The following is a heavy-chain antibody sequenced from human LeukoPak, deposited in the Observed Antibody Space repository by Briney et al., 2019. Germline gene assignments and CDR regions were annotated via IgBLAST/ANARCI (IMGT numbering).Heavy chain of an antibody. J-gene: IGHJ4*02. Sequence: GGSLRLSCTVSGFTISSYWMHWVRQAPGKGRVWASRINSEGSSTSYAGSVKGRFTISRDNAKNTLYLQMNSLRAEDTAVYYCARVSVQLWSSSDYWGQGTLVTVSS. V-gene: IGHV3-74*01. CDR1: GFTISSYW. CDR3: ARVSVQLWSSSDY. CDR2: INSEGSST. D-gene: IGHD5-18*01.